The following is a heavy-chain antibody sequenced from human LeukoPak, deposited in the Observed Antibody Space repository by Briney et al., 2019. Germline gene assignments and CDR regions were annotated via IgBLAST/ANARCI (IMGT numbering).Heavy chain of an antibody. CDR2: INHSGRS. CDR3: ARGLYASGEYYNGIRAYYFDN. Sequence: SETLSLTCAVSGASFSGDYWSWVRQSPGKGLEWIAEINHSGRSNYNPSLQGRGTISVDTSKNHFSLNMSSMTAADTARYYCARGLYASGEYYNGIRAYYFDNRGQGAPVTVSS. J-gene: IGHJ4*02. V-gene: IGHV4-34*01. CDR1: GASFSGDY. D-gene: IGHD3-10*01.